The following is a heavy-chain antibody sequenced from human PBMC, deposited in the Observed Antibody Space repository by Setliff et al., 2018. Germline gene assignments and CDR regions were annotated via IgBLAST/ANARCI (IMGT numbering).Heavy chain of an antibody. CDR2: IYTSWST. Sequence: SETLSLTCTVSGASLNSGTYYWGWIRQPPGKGLEWIGQIYTSWSTNYNPSLKSRVTISLDTSNNQFSLSLSSVTAADTAVYYCARISGFQYMDVWGKGTTVTVSS. V-gene: IGHV4-61*09. CDR3: ARISGFQYMDV. J-gene: IGHJ6*03. D-gene: IGHD3-3*02. CDR1: GASLNSGTYY.